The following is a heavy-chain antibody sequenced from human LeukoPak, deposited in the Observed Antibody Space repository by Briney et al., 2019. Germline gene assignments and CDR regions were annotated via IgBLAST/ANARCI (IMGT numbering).Heavy chain of an antibody. V-gene: IGHV4-39*01. D-gene: IGHD4-4*01. CDR1: GGSISSSSYY. CDR3: ARRGRLIEVTPID. J-gene: IGHJ4*02. CDR2: IYYSGST. Sequence: SETLSLTCTVSGGSISSSSYYWGWIRQPPGKGLEWIGGIYYSGSTYYNPSLKSRVTISVDTSKNQFSLKLSSVTAADTAVYYCARRGRLIEVTPIDWGQGTLVTVSS.